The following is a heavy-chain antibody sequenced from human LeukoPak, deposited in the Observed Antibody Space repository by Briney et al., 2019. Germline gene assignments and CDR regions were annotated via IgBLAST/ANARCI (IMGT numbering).Heavy chain of an antibody. CDR1: GFTFDDYG. CDR2: IWYDGSNK. CDR3: ARVVSSSWYQDY. D-gene: IGHD6-13*01. V-gene: IGHV3-33*08. J-gene: IGHJ4*02. Sequence: PGGSLRLSCAASGFTFDDYGMSWVRQAPGKGLEWVAVIWYDGSNKYYADSVKGRFTISRDNSKNTLYLQMNSLRAEDTAVYYCARVVSSSWYQDYWGQGTLVTVSS.